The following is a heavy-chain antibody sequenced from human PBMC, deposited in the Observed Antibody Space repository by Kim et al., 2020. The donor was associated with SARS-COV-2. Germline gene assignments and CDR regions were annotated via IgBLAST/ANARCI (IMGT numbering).Heavy chain of an antibody. D-gene: IGHD1-26*01. J-gene: IGHJ6*02. CDR1: GFTFSSYA. Sequence: GGSLRLSCAASGFTFSSYAMSWVRQAPGKGLEWVSAISGSGGSTYYADSVKGRFTISRDNSKNTLYLQMNSLRAEDTDVYYCAKGSGSYWYYYGMDVWGQGTTVTVSS. CDR3: AKGSGSYWYYYGMDV. V-gene: IGHV3-23*01. CDR2: ISGSGGST.